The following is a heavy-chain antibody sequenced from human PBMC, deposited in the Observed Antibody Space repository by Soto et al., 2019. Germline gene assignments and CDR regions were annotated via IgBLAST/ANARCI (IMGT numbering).Heavy chain of an antibody. Sequence: QVQLIQSGGEVKKPGSSVKVSCQASGGTFSSYGINWVRQTPGQGLEWMGGIIPIFGTANYAQSLQGRLNITGDASTNTAYMELGSLRSEDTAIYYCARDVVTSWAGNVFDVWGQGTMVTVSS. D-gene: IGHD2-2*01. CDR1: GGTFSSYG. CDR2: IIPIFGTA. CDR3: ARDVVTSWAGNVFDV. V-gene: IGHV1-69*01. J-gene: IGHJ3*01.